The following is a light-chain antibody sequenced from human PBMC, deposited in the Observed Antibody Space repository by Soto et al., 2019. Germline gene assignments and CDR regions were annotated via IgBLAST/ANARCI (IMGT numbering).Light chain of an antibody. J-gene: IGKJ1*01. CDR3: QQYGSSPKT. CDR2: SAS. CDR1: QTVSSSY. V-gene: IGKV3-20*01. Sequence: EIVLTQSPGSLSLSPGESATLSCRASQTVSSSYLAWYQQKPGQAPRLLIYSASSRATGIPDRFSGSGFGTDFTLTISRLEPEDFAVYYCQQYGSSPKTFGQGTKVDIK.